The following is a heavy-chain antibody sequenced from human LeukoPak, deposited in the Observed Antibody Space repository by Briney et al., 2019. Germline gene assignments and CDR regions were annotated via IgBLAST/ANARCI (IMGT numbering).Heavy chain of an antibody. D-gene: IGHD4-17*01. J-gene: IGHJ4*02. CDR1: GFTFSSYG. CDR2: IWYDGSNK. CDR3: ARSDDYGDYGAKY. Sequence: GGSLRLSCAASGFTFSSYGMQWVRQAPGKGLEGVAVIWYDGSNKYYADSVKGRFTISRDNSKNTLYLQMNSLRAEDTAVYYCARSDDYGDYGAKYWGQGTLVTVSS. V-gene: IGHV3-33*01.